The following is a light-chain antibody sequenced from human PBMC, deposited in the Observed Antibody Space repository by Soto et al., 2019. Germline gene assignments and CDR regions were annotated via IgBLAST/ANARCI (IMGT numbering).Light chain of an antibody. J-gene: IGLJ3*02. CDR2: EVS. CDR3: SLYTISRV. CDR1: SRDVGRYNY. V-gene: IGLV2-14*01. Sequence: QSALTQPASVSGSPGQSITISCTGTSRDVGRYNYVSWYQQHPGKAPKLMIYEVSNRHSGVSNRFSGSKSGNTASLTISGLQAEDEADYYCSLYTISRVFGGGTNLTVL.